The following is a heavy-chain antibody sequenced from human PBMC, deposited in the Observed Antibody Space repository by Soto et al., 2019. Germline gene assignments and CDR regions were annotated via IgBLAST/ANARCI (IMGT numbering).Heavy chain of an antibody. CDR3: AKETDPRCCYGVDY. J-gene: IGHJ4*02. CDR1: GFTFSTYA. Sequence: EVQLLESGGGLVQPGGSLTLSCAASGFTFSTYAMGWVRQAPGKGLEWVSTIQGRDDTTFYADSVRGRFTISRDNSNNTMSLQMNTLRGDDTALYYCAKETDPRCCYGVDYWGQGALVTVSS. CDR2: IQGRDDTT. D-gene: IGHD2-2*01. V-gene: IGHV3-23*01.